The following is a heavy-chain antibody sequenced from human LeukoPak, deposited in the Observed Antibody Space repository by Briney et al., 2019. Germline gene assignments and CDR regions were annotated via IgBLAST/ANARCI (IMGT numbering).Heavy chain of an antibody. CDR1: GFTFDDYA. CDR3: VKDRGFGDPPLDHAFDI. CDR2: ISWNSGSI. J-gene: IGHJ3*02. V-gene: IGHV3-9*01. Sequence: GGSLRLSCAASGFTFDDYAMHWVRQAPGKGLEWVSGISWNSGSIGYADSVKGRFTISRDNAKNSLYLQMNSLRAEDTALYYCVKDRGFGDPPLDHAFDIWGQGTMVTVSS. D-gene: IGHD3-10*01.